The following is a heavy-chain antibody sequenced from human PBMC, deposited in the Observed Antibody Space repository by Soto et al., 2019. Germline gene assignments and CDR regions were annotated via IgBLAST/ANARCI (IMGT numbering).Heavy chain of an antibody. V-gene: IGHV4-34*01. J-gene: IGHJ4*02. CDR2: INHSGST. D-gene: IGHD6-13*01. Sequence: SETLSLTCSVYGGPFSGYYWNWIRQPPGKGLEWIGEINHSGSTNYNPSLKSRVTISVDTSKNQFSLQLSSVTAEDTAVYYCARSIILYRSSYFRMRGYFDYWGQG. CDR3: ARSIILYRSSYFRMRGYFDY. CDR1: GGPFSGYY.